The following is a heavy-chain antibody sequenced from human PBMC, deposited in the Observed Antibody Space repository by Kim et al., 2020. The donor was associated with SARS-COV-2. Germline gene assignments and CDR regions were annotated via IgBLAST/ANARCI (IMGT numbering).Heavy chain of an antibody. Sequence: SETLSLTCAVYGGSFSGYYWSWIRQPPGKGLEWIGEINHRGSTNYNPSLKSRVTISVDTSKNQFSLKLSSVTAADTAVYYCASPGSRVAFDIWGQGTMVTVSS. CDR3: ASPGSRVAFDI. CDR1: GGSFSGYY. D-gene: IGHD2-2*01. V-gene: IGHV4-34*01. CDR2: INHRGST. J-gene: IGHJ3*02.